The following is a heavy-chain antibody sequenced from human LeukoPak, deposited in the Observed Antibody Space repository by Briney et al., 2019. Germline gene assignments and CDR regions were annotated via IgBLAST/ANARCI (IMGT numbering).Heavy chain of an antibody. CDR3: AKGSRYNWNDGYFDY. D-gene: IGHD1-20*01. V-gene: IGHV3-23*01. J-gene: IGHJ4*02. CDR1: GFTFSSHA. Sequence: QAGGSLRLSCAASGFTFSSHAMSWVRQAPGKGLEWVSAISGSGGSTYYADSVKGRFTISGDNSKNTLYLQMNSLRAEDTAVYYCAKGSRYNWNDGYFDYWGQGTLVTVSS. CDR2: ISGSGGST.